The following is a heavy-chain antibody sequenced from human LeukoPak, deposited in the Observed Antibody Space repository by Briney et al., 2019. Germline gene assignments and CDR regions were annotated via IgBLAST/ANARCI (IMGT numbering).Heavy chain of an antibody. CDR1: LGIFSSYA. Sequence: SVKVSCLASLGIFSSYAISWVRQPPCQGLEWMGWIISMFGIANLAQKFQGRVTITADKSTSTAYMALSSRRSEYAAVCFCARGGGILTGYYYYFGYWGQGTRVTVSS. CDR2: IISMFGIA. J-gene: IGHJ4*02. CDR3: ARGGGILTGYYYYFGY. D-gene: IGHD3-9*01. V-gene: IGHV1-69*17.